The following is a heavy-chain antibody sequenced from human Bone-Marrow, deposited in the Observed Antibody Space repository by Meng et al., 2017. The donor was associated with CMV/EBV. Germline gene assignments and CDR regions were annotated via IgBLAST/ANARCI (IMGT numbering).Heavy chain of an antibody. J-gene: IGHJ4*02. Sequence: SETLSLTCTVSGGSISSYYWSWIRQPPGKGLEWIGYIYYSGSTNYNPSLKSRVTISVDTSKNQFSLKLSSVTAADTAVYYCARRGYCSSTSCFDYWGQGTLVTVSS. CDR1: GGSISSYY. CDR2: IYYSGST. V-gene: IGHV4-59*01. CDR3: ARRGYCSSTSCFDY. D-gene: IGHD2-2*01.